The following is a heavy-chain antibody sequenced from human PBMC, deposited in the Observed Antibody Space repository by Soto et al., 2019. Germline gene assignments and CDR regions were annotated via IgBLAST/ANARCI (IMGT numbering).Heavy chain of an antibody. CDR2: INAGNGNT. CDR3: AADEDYYYFCSGYYSPYYYYGMDV. J-gene: IGHJ6*02. CDR1: GYTFTSYA. V-gene: IGHV1-3*01. Sequence: ASVKVSCKASGYTFTSYAMHWVRQAPGQRLEWMGWINAGNGNTKYSQKFQGRVTITRDMSTSTAYMELSSLRSEDTAVYYCAADEDYYYFCSGYYSPYYYYGMDVWGQGTTVTVSS. D-gene: IGHD3-3*01.